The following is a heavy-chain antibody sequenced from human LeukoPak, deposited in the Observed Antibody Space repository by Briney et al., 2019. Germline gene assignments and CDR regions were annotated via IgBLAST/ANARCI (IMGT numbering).Heavy chain of an antibody. D-gene: IGHD6-13*01. CDR3: ARDRDDDPNSSWYRSRLNWFDP. V-gene: IGHV4-39*07. CDR1: GFTFSSHGM. Sequence: GTLRLSCAASGFTFSSHGMNWVRQPPGKGLEWIGSIYYSRSTYYDPSLKSRVTISVDTSKNQFSLKLSSVTAADTAVYYCARDRDDDPNSSWYRSRLNWFDPWGQGTLVTVSS. J-gene: IGHJ5*02. CDR2: IYYSRST.